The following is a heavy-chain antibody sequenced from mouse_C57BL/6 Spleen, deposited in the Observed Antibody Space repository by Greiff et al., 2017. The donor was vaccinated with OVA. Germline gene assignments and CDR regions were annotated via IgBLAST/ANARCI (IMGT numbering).Heavy chain of an antibody. CDR1: GYTFTSYW. Sequence: QVQLQQPGAELVKPGASVKLSCKASGYTFTSYWMHWVKQRPGQGLEWIGMIHPNSGSTNYNEKFKSNATLTVDKSSSTAYMQLSSLTSEDSAVYYCARYDYGSSYWFAYWGQGTLVTVSA. D-gene: IGHD1-1*01. CDR3: ARYDYGSSYWFAY. V-gene: IGHV1-64*01. J-gene: IGHJ3*01. CDR2: IHPNSGST.